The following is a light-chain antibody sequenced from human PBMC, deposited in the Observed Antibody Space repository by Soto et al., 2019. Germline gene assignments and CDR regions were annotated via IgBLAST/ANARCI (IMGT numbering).Light chain of an antibody. V-gene: IGKV1-27*01. CDR3: QKDDRAPLA. CDR1: QGINID. Sequence: DVQMTQSPSSLSASVGDRVTITCRAGQGINIDLAWYQQKPGKVPKLLIDAASTLQTGVPSRFRGSGSGTDFALTISSLQPEDVATYYCQKDDRAPLAFGGGTKVEIK. J-gene: IGKJ4*01. CDR2: AAS.